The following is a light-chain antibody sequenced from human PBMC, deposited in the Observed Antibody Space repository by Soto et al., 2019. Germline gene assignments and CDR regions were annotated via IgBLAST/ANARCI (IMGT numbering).Light chain of an antibody. V-gene: IGKV3-20*01. CDR3: QQYGSTPRVT. CDR2: GGS. J-gene: IGKJ3*01. CDR1: QSVSSSY. Sequence: EIVLTQSPGTLSLSPGERATLSCRASQSVSSSYLAWYQQKPGQAPRLLSYGGSSRATGIPDRFSGSGSGTDFTLTISRLDPEEFAVYYCQQYGSTPRVTFGPGAKVDIK.